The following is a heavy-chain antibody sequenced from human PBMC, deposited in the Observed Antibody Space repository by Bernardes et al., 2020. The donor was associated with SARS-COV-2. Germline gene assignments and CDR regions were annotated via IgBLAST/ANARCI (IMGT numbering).Heavy chain of an antibody. J-gene: IGHJ3*02. Sequence: CETLSLTCTVSGGSISGYSWSWIRQPPGKGLEYIGYFYYTGNTDYNPSLRSRVTISLDTSKNQFSLKLSSVTAADTAVYYCARYWSAFDIWGQGTMVTVSS. CDR3: ARYWSAFDI. CDR2: FYYTGNT. D-gene: IGHD3-3*01. V-gene: IGHV4-59*08. CDR1: GGSISGYS.